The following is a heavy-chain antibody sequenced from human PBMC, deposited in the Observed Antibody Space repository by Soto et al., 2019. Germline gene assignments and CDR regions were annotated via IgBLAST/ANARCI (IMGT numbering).Heavy chain of an antibody. D-gene: IGHD3-22*01. CDR3: FRGTNYDLGAVDY. CDR1: GGSISSGDFY. V-gene: IGHV4-30-4*01. CDR2: IYYSGST. J-gene: IGHJ4*02. Sequence: PSETLSLTCTVSGGSISSGDFYWSWIRQPPGKGLEWIGYIYYSGSTYYNPSLKSRVTISVDTSKNQLSLKLRSVTAEDTAVYYCFRGTNYDLGAVDYCGQRTLVPVSS.